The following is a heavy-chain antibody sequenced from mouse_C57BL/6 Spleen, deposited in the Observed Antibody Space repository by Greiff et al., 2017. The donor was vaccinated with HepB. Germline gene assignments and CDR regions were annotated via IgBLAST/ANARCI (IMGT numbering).Heavy chain of an antibody. D-gene: IGHD2-4*01. CDR2: INPYNGDT. Sequence: EVQLQQSGPELVKPGDSVKISCKASGYSFTGYFMNWVMQSHGKSLEWIGRINPYNGDTFYNQKFKGKATLTVDKSSSTAHMELRSLTSEDSAVYNCARSGYDYYLDYWGQGTTLTVSS. CDR1: GYSFTGYF. CDR3: ARSGYDYYLDY. V-gene: IGHV1-20*01. J-gene: IGHJ2*01.